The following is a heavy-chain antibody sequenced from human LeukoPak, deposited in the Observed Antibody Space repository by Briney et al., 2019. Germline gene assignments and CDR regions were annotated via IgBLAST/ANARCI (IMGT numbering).Heavy chain of an antibody. CDR3: AKSEEYYDILTGYYLDY. J-gene: IGHJ4*02. D-gene: IGHD3-9*01. Sequence: GGSLRLSCAASGFTFSSYAMSWVRQAPGKGLEWVSAISGSGGSTYYADPVKGRFTISRDNSKNTLYLQMNSLRAEDTAVYYCAKSEEYYDILTGYYLDYWGQGTLVTVSS. CDR2: ISGSGGST. CDR1: GFTFSSYA. V-gene: IGHV3-23*01.